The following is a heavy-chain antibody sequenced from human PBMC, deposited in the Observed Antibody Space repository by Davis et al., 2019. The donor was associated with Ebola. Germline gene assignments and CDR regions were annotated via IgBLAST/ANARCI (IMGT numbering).Heavy chain of an antibody. D-gene: IGHD5-18*01. J-gene: IGHJ3*02. CDR2: IWYDGSNK. CDR3: AKEGWIQFRPNAFDI. CDR1: GFTFSNYA. Sequence: GESLKISCAASGFTFSNYAMHWVRQAPGKGLEWVAVIWYDGSNKYYADSVKGRFTISRDNSKNTLYLQMNSPRAEDTAVYYCAKEGWIQFRPNAFDIWGQGTMVTVSS. V-gene: IGHV3-30*02.